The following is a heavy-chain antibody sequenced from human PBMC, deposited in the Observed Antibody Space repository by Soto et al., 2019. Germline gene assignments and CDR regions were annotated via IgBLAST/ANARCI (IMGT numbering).Heavy chain of an antibody. CDR1: DYSVSDSY. J-gene: IGHJ4*02. Sequence: PSETLSLTCTVPDYSVSDSYWSWIRQSPGKGLEWIGYVYDSGSTTYSPSLKSRVTISVDTSKNQFSLRLRSVTAADTAVYYCARIPYISASFDYWGQGNLVTVSS. D-gene: IGHD6-19*01. CDR2: VYDSGST. CDR3: ARIPYISASFDY. V-gene: IGHV4-59*02.